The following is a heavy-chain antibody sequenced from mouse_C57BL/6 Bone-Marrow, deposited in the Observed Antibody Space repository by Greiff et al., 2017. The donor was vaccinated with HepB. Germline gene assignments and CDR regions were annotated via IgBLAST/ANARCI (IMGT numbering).Heavy chain of an antibody. CDR2: IYPGSGST. CDR3: ARLGYDYEGDWFGY. CDR1: GYTFTSYW. D-gene: IGHD2-4*01. J-gene: IGHJ3*01. Sequence: QVQLQQPGAELVKPGASVKMSCKASGYTFTSYWITWVKQRPGQGLEWLGDIYPGSGSTNYNEKFKSKATLTVDTSSSTAYMQLSSLTSEDSAVYYCARLGYDYEGDWFGYWGQGTLVTVSA. V-gene: IGHV1-55*01.